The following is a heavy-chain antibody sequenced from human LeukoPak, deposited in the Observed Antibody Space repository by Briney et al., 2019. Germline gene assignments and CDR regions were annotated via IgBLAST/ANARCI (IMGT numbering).Heavy chain of an antibody. Sequence: SETLSLTCTVSGGSISSGDYYWSWIRQPPGKGLEWIGYIYYSGSTYYNPSLKSRVTISVDTSKNQFSLKLSSVTAADTAVYYCARDDSAAGSGSDYWGQGTLVTVSS. CDR2: IYYSGST. CDR1: GGSISSGDYY. D-gene: IGHD6-13*01. CDR3: ARDDSAAGSGSDY. J-gene: IGHJ4*02. V-gene: IGHV4-30-4*08.